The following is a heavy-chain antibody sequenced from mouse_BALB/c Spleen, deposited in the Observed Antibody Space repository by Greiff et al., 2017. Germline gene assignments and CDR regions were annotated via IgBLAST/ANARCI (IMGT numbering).Heavy chain of an antibody. CDR3: ARGGYDATSWFAY. CDR1: GFSLTGYG. D-gene: IGHD2-3*01. V-gene: IGHV2-6-7*01. Sequence: QVQLKESGPGLVAPSQSLSITCTVSGFSLTGYGVNWVRQPPGKGLEWLGMIWGDGSTDYNSALKSRLSISKDNSKSQVFLKMNSLQTDDTARYYCARGGYDATSWFAYWGQGTLVTVSA. CDR2: IWGDGST. J-gene: IGHJ3*01.